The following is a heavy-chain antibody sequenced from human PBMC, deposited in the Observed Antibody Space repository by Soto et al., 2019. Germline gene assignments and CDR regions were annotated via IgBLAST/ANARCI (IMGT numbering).Heavy chain of an antibody. J-gene: IGHJ6*02. V-gene: IGHV1-69*06. CDR3: ASMVYCSSTSCYDYYYYGMDV. D-gene: IGHD2-2*01. Sequence: QVQLVQSGAEVKKPGSSVKVSCKASGGTFSSYAISWVRQAPGQGLEWMGGIIPIFGTANYAQKFQGRVMITADKSTSTAYMELSSLRSEDTAVYYCASMVYCSSTSCYDYYYYGMDVWGQGTTVTVSS. CDR2: IIPIFGTA. CDR1: GGTFSSYA.